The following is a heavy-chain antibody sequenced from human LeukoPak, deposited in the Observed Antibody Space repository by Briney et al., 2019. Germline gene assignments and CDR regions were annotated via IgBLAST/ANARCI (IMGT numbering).Heavy chain of an antibody. CDR3: ARVDYSSSSAVTTQWFDP. D-gene: IGHD6-6*01. Sequence: ASVKVSCKASGYTLTSYGISWVRQAPGQGLEWMGWISAYNGNTNYAQKLQGRVTMTTDTSTSTAYMELRSLRSDDTAVYYCARVDYSSSSAVTTQWFDPWGQGTLVTVSS. J-gene: IGHJ5*02. CDR2: ISAYNGNT. CDR1: GYTLTSYG. V-gene: IGHV1-18*01.